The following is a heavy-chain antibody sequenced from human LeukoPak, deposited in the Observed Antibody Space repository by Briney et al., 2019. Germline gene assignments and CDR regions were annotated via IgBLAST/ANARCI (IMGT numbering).Heavy chain of an antibody. Sequence: GGSLRLSCAASGFTFDDYTMHWVRQAPGKGLEWVSGISWNSGSIGYADSVKGRFTISRDNSKNTLYLQMNSLRAEDTAVYYCARDRLVGLYYFDYWGQGTLVTVSS. CDR1: GFTFDDYT. CDR2: ISWNSGSI. V-gene: IGHV3-9*01. D-gene: IGHD1-26*01. CDR3: ARDRLVGLYYFDY. J-gene: IGHJ4*02.